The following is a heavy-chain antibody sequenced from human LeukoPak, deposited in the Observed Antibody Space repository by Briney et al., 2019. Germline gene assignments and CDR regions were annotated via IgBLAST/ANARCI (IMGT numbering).Heavy chain of an antibody. CDR2: VYYSGST. CDR1: GGSISSYY. CDR3: ASATPGYRTPFGY. V-gene: IGHV4-59*01. Sequence: SETLSLTCTVSGGSISSYYWSWIRQPPGKGLEWIGYVYYSGSTNYNPSLKSRVTISVDTSKNQFSLKLSSVTAADTAVYYCASATPGYRTPFGYWGQGTLVTVSS. J-gene: IGHJ4*02. D-gene: IGHD6-13*01.